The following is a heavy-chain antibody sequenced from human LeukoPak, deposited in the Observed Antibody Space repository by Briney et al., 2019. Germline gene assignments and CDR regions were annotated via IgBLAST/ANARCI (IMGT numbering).Heavy chain of an antibody. V-gene: IGHV3-7*03. J-gene: IGHJ4*02. D-gene: IGHD6-13*01. CDR3: ARDRVKGAAAGSNY. Sequence: GGSLRLSCAASGFTFNSYAMSWVRQAPGKGLEWVANIKQDGSEKYYVDSVKGRLTISRDNAKNSLYLQMNSLRAEDTAVYYCARDRVKGAAAGSNYWGQGTLVTVSS. CDR2: IKQDGSEK. CDR1: GFTFNSYA.